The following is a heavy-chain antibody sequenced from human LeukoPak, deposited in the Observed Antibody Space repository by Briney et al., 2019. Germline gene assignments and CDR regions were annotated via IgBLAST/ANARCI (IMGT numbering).Heavy chain of an antibody. CDR3: TRDLGI. CDR2: ISTTGITT. Sequence: GGSLRLSCAASGFSFSSYAMSWVRQAPGKGLEWVSGISTTGITTYYADSVKGRFTISRDNAKNSLYLQMNGLRDEDTAVYYCTRDLGIWGQGTLVTVSS. D-gene: IGHD1-14*01. V-gene: IGHV3-23*01. CDR1: GFSFSSYA. J-gene: IGHJ4*02.